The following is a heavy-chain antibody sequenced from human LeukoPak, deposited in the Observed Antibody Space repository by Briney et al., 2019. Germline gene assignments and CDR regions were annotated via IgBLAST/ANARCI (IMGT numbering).Heavy chain of an antibody. CDR2: ISDSGGST. CDR3: AKSPTGTTSWFDP. D-gene: IGHD1-7*01. J-gene: IGHJ5*02. Sequence: GGSLRLSCAVSGITLRNYGMSWVRQAPGKGLEWVAGISDSGGSTNYADSVKGRFTISRDNPKNTLYLQMNSLRAEDTAVYYCAKSPTGTTSWFDPWGQGTLVTVSS. CDR1: GITLRNYG. V-gene: IGHV3-23*01.